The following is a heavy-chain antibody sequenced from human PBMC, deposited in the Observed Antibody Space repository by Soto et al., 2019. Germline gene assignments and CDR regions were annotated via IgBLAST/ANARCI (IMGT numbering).Heavy chain of an antibody. D-gene: IGHD3-10*01. J-gene: IGHJ6*03. Sequence: ASVKVSCKASGYTFTSYGISWVRQAPGQGLEWMGWISAYNGNTNYAQKLQGRVTMTTDTSTSTAYMELRSLRSDDTAVYYCARTITMVRGVISHYYYMDVWGKGTTVTVSS. CDR3: ARTITMVRGVISHYYYMDV. V-gene: IGHV1-18*01. CDR1: GYTFTSYG. CDR2: ISAYNGNT.